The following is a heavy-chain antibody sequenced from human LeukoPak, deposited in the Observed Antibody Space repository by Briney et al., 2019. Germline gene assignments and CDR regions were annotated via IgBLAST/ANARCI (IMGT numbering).Heavy chain of an antibody. V-gene: IGHV3-7*01. J-gene: IGHJ4*02. Sequence: PGGSLRLSCAASGFTFSSYAMSWVRQAPGKGLECVANIKQDESEKYYVDSVKGRFTISRDNAKSSLYLQMNSLRAEDTAVYYCARALDSSSSRYQAFEEWGQGTLVTVSS. CDR3: ARALDSSSSRYQAFEE. CDR2: IKQDESEK. CDR1: GFTFSSYA. D-gene: IGHD2-2*01.